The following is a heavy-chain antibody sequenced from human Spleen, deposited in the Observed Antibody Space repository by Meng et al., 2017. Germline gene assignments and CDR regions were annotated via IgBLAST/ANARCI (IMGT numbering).Heavy chain of an antibody. CDR1: GFTFSSSA. CDR3: AKRREDDSDTSFSFDY. D-gene: IGHD3-22*01. Sequence: GESLKISCAASGFTFSSSAMSWVRQAPGRGLEWVSSVSVIGRTFDADSVKGRFTISRDSSKNTVYLQMDRLKADDTAVYFCAKRREDDSDTSFSFDYWGQGTLVTVSS. CDR2: VSVIGRT. V-gene: IGHV3-23*01. J-gene: IGHJ4*02.